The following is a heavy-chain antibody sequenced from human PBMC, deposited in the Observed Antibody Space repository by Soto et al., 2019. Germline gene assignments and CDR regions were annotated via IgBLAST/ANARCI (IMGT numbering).Heavy chain of an antibody. D-gene: IGHD2-21*01. Sequence: SEPLSLTCTVSGGSISSYYWSWIRQPPGKGLEWIGYIYYSGSTNYNPSLKSRVTISVDTSKNQFSLKLSSVTAADTAVYYCARHKEYCGGDCPAGWFDPWGQGTLVTVSS. CDR1: GGSISSYY. CDR2: IYYSGST. J-gene: IGHJ5*02. CDR3: ARHKEYCGGDCPAGWFDP. V-gene: IGHV4-59*08.